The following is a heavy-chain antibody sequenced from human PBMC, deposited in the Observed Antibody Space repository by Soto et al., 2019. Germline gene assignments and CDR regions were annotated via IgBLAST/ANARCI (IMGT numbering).Heavy chain of an antibody. D-gene: IGHD6-19*01. CDR2: TYYSGST. Sequence: PSETLSLTCTVSGGSISSYYWSWIRQPPGKGLEWIGYTYYSGSTNYNPSLKSRVTISVDTSKNQFSLKLSSVTAADTAVYYCASQGIAVAGTFDYCGQGTLVTVSS. CDR1: GGSISSYY. J-gene: IGHJ4*02. V-gene: IGHV4-59*08. CDR3: ASQGIAVAGTFDY.